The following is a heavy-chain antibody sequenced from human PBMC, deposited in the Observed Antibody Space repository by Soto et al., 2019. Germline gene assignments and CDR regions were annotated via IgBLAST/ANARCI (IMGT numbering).Heavy chain of an antibody. CDR1: GGSLSGYY. D-gene: IGHD6-6*01. CDR2: INHSGST. Sequence: SETLSLTCAVYGGSLSGYYWSWIRQPPGKGLEWIGEINHSGSTNYNPSLKSRVTISVDTSKNQFSLKLSSVTAADTAVYYCARVIAARPHYYYGMDVWGQGTTVTVSS. J-gene: IGHJ6*02. CDR3: ARVIAARPHYYYGMDV. V-gene: IGHV4-34*01.